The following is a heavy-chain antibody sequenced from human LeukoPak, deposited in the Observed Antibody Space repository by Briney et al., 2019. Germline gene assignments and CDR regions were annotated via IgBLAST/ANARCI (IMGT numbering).Heavy chain of an antibody. J-gene: IGHJ4*02. Sequence: SETLSLTCTVSGGSISSYYWSWIRQPPGKGLEWIGFIYYTGTTTYNPSLKSRVTISVDMSKNQVSLRLNSVTAADTAVYYCARDPGSSWFDYWGQGTLVTVSS. CDR1: GGSISSYY. CDR2: IYYTGTT. CDR3: ARDPGSSWFDY. V-gene: IGHV4-59*01. D-gene: IGHD6-13*01.